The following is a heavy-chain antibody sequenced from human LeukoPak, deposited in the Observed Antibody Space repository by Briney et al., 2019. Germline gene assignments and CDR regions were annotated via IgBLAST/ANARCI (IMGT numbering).Heavy chain of an antibody. CDR3: ARGRGAFIFDF. J-gene: IGHJ4*02. CDR2: IYHSGST. D-gene: IGHD5-12*01. V-gene: IGHV4-30-2*01. Sequence: SETLSLTCGVSGGAISSGTNSWSWIRKPPGKGLEWIGYIYHSGSTHYNPSLKSRPTISVDRSKNQFSLKLRSVTAADTAVYYCARGRGAFIFDFWGQGTLVTVSS. CDR1: GGAISSGTNS.